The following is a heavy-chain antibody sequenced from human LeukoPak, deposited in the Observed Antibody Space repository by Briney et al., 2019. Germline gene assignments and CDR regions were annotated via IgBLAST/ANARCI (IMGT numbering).Heavy chain of an antibody. CDR1: GGSISSYY. D-gene: IGHD1-26*01. CDR2: IYYSGST. Sequence: SETLSLTCTVSGGSISSYYWSWIRQPPGKGLEWIGYIYYSGSTNYNPSLKSRVTISVDTSKNQFSLKLSSVTAADTAVYYCARDGASYSNPQYYFDYWGQGTLVTVSS. J-gene: IGHJ4*02. CDR3: ARDGASYSNPQYYFDY. V-gene: IGHV4-59*01.